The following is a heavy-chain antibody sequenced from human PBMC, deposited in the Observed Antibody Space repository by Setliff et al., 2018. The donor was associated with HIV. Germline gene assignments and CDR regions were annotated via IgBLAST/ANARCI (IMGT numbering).Heavy chain of an antibody. Sequence: SETLSLTCSVSGGSVSSVNYYWSWIRQPPGKGLEWIGYIHYTGSTTYNPSLKSRVTISVDTSKNQFSLELSSVTAADTAVYYCSKSMKFYYYGLDVWGPGTAVTVS. V-gene: IGHV4-61*01. CDR3: SKSMKFYYYGLDV. CDR2: IHYTGST. J-gene: IGHJ6*02. D-gene: IGHD2-8*01. CDR1: GGSVSSVNYY.